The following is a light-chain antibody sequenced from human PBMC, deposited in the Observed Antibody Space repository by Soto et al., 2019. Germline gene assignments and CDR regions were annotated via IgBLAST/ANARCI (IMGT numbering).Light chain of an antibody. V-gene: IGLV2-8*01. Sequence: QSVLTQPPSASGSPGQSVTISCPGTSSDVGGYNYVSWYQQHPGKAPKLMIYEVSQRPSGVPDRFSGSKSGNTASLTVSGLQAEDEADYYCSSYEGSSSYVFGTGNKVTVL. CDR1: SSDVGGYNY. CDR3: SSYEGSSSYV. CDR2: EVS. J-gene: IGLJ1*01.